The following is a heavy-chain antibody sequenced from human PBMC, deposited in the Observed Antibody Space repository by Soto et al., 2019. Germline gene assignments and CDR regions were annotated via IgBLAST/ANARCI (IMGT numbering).Heavy chain of an antibody. Sequence: EMQLVESGGGLVQPGGSLRLSCAASGFTFSDHYMDWVRQAPGKGLEWVGRIRNKANSYATEYAASVKGRFTISRDDSKNSLFLPMNRLRTEDTAVYFFARGPLGAGAAAPRGWVDPWGPGTLVTVSS. CDR3: ARGPLGAGAAAPRGWVDP. D-gene: IGHD6-13*01. CDR1: GFTFSDHY. V-gene: IGHV3-72*01. CDR2: IRNKANSYAT. J-gene: IGHJ5*02.